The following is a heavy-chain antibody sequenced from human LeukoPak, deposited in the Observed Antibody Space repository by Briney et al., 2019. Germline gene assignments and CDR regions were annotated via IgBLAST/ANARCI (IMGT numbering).Heavy chain of an antibody. D-gene: IGHD5-24*01. CDR2: IYSDGST. V-gene: IGHV3-53*01. CDR3: ARVGSYKFDY. CDR1: GFTVSSNH. J-gene: IGHJ4*02. Sequence: PGGSLRLSCAGSGFTVSSNHMSWVRQAPGKGLEWVSIIYSDGSTYYADSVKGRFTISRDNSKNTLYLQMNSLRGEDTAVYYCARVGSYKFDYWGQGTLVTVSS.